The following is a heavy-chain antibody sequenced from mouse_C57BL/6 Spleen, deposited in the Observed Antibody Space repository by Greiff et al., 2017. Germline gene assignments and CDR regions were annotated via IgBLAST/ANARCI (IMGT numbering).Heavy chain of an antibody. D-gene: IGHD2-12*01. V-gene: IGHV6-3*01. Sequence: EVQLVESGGGLVQPGGSMKLSCVASGFTFSNYWMNWVRQSPEKGLEWVAQIRLKSDNYATHYAESVKGRFTISRDDSKSSVYLQMNNLRAEDTGIYYCTDSYRGFAYWGQGTLVTVSA. CDR2: IRLKSDNYAT. CDR3: TDSYRGFAY. J-gene: IGHJ3*01. CDR1: GFTFSNYW.